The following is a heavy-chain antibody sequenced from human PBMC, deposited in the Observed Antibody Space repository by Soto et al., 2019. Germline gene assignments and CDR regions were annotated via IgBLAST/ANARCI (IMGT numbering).Heavy chain of an antibody. CDR2: IIPVFGTT. D-gene: IGHD2-2*01. V-gene: IGHV1-69*13. Sequence: SVKVSCKASGGTFSNYTISWVRQAPGQGLEWMGGIIPVFGTTDYDQKFQGRATITADGSTSTAYMKLSSLRSADTAVYYCARSSPYIVVRKPTGNQDYYGMDVWGKGTTVTVSS. CDR1: GGTFSNYT. J-gene: IGHJ6*04. CDR3: ARSSPYIVVRKPTGNQDYYGMDV.